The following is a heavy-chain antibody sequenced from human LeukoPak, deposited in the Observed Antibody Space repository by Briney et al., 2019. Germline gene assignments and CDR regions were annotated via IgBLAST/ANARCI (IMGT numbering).Heavy chain of an antibody. D-gene: IGHD6-19*01. CDR1: GFTFDDYA. Sequence: GRSLRLSCAASGFTFDDYAMHWVRQAPGKGLEWVSGISWNSGSIGYADSVKGRFTISRDNAKNSLYLQMNSLRAEDTALYYCAKDIGSGWPNGGDAFDIWGQGTMVTVSS. CDR3: AKDIGSGWPNGGDAFDI. J-gene: IGHJ3*02. CDR2: ISWNSGSI. V-gene: IGHV3-9*01.